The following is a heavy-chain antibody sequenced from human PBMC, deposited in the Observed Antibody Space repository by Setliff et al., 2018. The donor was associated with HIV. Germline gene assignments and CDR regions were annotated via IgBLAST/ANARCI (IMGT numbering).Heavy chain of an antibody. D-gene: IGHD5-18*01. J-gene: IGHJ6*03. V-gene: IGHV1-46*01. CDR1: GDIFTSYY. CDR2: INPSGGST. CDR3: LRGSIQVPGLDHMDV. Sequence: ASVKVSCKASGDIFTSYYMHWVRQAPGQGPEWMGVINPSGGSTIYAQKFQGRVTMTRDTSTSTVYMQLSNLRPEDTGVYYCLRGSIQVPGLDHMDVCGKGTTVTVSS.